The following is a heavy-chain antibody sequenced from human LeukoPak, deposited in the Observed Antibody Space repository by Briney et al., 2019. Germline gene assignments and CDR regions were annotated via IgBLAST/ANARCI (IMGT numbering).Heavy chain of an antibody. V-gene: IGHV3-11*06. CDR2: IGSSSGYT. Sequence: GGSLRLSCAASGFSFSDFYMSWIRQAPGKGLECVSYIGSSSGYTNYADSVKGRFAVSRDNPKNTVYLQMNSLRAEDTAVYYCARVRGVDFEYWGQGTLVTVSS. J-gene: IGHJ4*02. D-gene: IGHD3-10*01. CDR1: GFSFSDFY. CDR3: ARVRGVDFEY.